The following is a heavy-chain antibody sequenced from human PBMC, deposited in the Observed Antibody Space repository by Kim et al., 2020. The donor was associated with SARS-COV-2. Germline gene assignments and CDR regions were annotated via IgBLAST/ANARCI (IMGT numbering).Heavy chain of an antibody. Sequence: GGSLRLSCAASGFTFSSYWMHWVRQAPGKGLVWVSRINSDGSSTSYADSVKGRFTIPRDNAKNTLYLQMNSLRAEDTAVYYCARETETYPSGSYSGPSSYTWFDPWGQGTMVTVSS. CDR3: ARETETYPSGSYSGPSSYTWFDP. CDR1: GFTFSSYW. D-gene: IGHD1-26*01. J-gene: IGHJ5*02. V-gene: IGHV3-74*01. CDR2: INSDGSST.